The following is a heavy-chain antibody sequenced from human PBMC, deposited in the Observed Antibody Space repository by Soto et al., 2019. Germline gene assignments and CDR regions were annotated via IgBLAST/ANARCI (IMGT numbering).Heavy chain of an antibody. CDR2: FFIGGNT. CDR3: ARHRYSYGVYYFDY. Sequence: SETLSLTCTVSGGSISSSTYYWGWMRQPPGKGLEWIASFFIGGNTYYNPSLTSRVTISVDTSKNQFSLKLSSVTAADTAVYFCARHRYSYGVYYFDYWGQGTLVTVSS. D-gene: IGHD5-18*01. J-gene: IGHJ4*02. CDR1: GGSISSSTYY. V-gene: IGHV4-39*01.